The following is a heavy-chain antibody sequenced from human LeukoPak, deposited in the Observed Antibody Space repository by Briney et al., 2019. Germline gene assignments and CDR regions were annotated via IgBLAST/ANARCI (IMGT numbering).Heavy chain of an antibody. CDR3: ARREVTWIFDY. Sequence: GASVKVSCKASGGTFSSYAISWVRQAPGQGLEWMGRIIPILGIATYAQKFQGRVTITADKSTSTAYMELSSLRSEDTAVYYCARREVTWIFDYWGQGTLVTVSS. D-gene: IGHD5-12*01. V-gene: IGHV1-69*04. CDR2: IIPILGIA. CDR1: GGTFSSYA. J-gene: IGHJ4*02.